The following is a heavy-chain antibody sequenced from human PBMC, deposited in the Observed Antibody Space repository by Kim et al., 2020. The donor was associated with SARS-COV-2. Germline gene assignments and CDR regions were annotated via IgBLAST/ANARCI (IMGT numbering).Heavy chain of an antibody. CDR2: FDPEDGET. J-gene: IGHJ6*02. Sequence: ASVKVSCKVSGYTLTELSMHWVRQAPGKGLEWMGGFDPEDGETIYAQKFQGRVTMTEDTSTDTAYMELSSLRSEDTAVYYCATRRGNYYGMDVWGQGTTVTVSS. CDR3: ATRRGNYYGMDV. D-gene: IGHD1-26*01. CDR1: GYTLTELS. V-gene: IGHV1-24*01.